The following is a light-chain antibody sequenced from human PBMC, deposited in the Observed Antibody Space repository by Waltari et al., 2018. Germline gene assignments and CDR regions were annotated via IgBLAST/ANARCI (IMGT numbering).Light chain of an antibody. CDR3: LQYLHTPRT. CDR2: WAS. Sequence: DVVMTESPDSLAVSMGDRATLKLKSSPRLLYTSNNKNYLAWYQQKPGQPPKILIYWASIRESGVPDRFSGSGSGTDFTLTISGLQAEDVASYFCLQYLHTPRTFGQGTKVEIK. J-gene: IGKJ1*01. V-gene: IGKV4-1*01. CDR1: PRLLYTSNNKNY.